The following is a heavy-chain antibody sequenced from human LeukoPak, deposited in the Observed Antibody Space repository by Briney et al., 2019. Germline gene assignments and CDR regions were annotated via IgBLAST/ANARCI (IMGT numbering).Heavy chain of an antibody. CDR2: ISYDGRIK. V-gene: IGHV3-30*04. J-gene: IGHJ4*02. CDR1: GFTFSSYA. D-gene: IGHD6-13*01. CDR3: ARDSGIAAAGSFDY. Sequence: AGRSLRLSCVASGFTFSSYAMHWVRQAPGKGLEWVAVISYDGRIKSYADSVKGRFTISRDNSKNTLYLQMNSLRAEDTAVYYCARDSGIAAAGSFDYWGQGTLVTVSS.